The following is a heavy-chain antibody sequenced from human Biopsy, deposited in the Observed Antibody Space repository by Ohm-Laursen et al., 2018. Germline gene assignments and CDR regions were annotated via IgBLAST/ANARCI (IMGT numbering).Heavy chain of an antibody. CDR2: VIPVFGTT. J-gene: IGHJ4*02. Sequence: SVKVSCKASGYTFTSYGISWVRQAPGQGLEWMGKVIPVFGTTDYAQNFQGRLTLTADESTSTVYMDLTGLRSDDTGIYYCARYASYSGNYGHFDYWGQGTLVTVSS. V-gene: IGHV1-69*13. CDR3: ARYASYSGNYGHFDY. CDR1: GYTFTSYG. D-gene: IGHD1-26*01.